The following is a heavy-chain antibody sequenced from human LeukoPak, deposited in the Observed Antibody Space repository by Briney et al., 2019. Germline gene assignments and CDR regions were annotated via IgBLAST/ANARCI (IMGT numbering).Heavy chain of an antibody. J-gene: IGHJ5*02. V-gene: IGHV3-20*01. Sequence: GGSLRLSCAASGFTFDDYGMSWVRQAPGKGLEWVSGINWNGGSTGYADSAKGRFTISRDNAKNSLYLQMNSLRAEDTALYHCARDRGDDNYGDYNYNWFDPWGQGTLVTVSS. CDR2: INWNGGST. D-gene: IGHD4-17*01. CDR1: GFTFDDYG. CDR3: ARDRGDDNYGDYNYNWFDP.